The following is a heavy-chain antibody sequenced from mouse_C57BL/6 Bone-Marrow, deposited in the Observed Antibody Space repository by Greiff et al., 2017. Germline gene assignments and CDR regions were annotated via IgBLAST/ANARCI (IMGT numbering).Heavy chain of an antibody. CDR1: GYTFPSYW. CDR2: IDPSDSYT. Sequence: QVQLQQPGAELVMPGASVKLSCKASGYTFPSYWMHWVKQRPGQGLAWIGEIDPSDSYTNYNQKFKGKSTLTVDKSSSTAYMQLSSLTSEDSAVYYCARGLLRRAMDYWGQGTSVTVSS. V-gene: IGHV1-69*01. CDR3: ARGLLRRAMDY. J-gene: IGHJ4*01. D-gene: IGHD2-3*01.